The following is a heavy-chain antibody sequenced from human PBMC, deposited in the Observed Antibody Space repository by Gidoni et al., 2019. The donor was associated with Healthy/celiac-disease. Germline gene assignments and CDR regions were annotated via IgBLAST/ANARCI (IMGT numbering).Heavy chain of an antibody. D-gene: IGHD3-22*01. CDR3: VKVYYYDSSGYYYYYDY. CDR2: ISSNGGST. V-gene: IGHV3-64D*06. J-gene: IGHJ4*02. CDR1: GFTFRSYA. Sequence: EVQLVESGGGLVQSGGSLRLSCSASGFTFRSYAMHWVRQAPGKGLEYVSAISSNGGSTYYADSVKGRFTISRDNSKNTLYLQMSSLRAEDTAVYYCVKVYYYDSSGYYYYYDYWGQGTLVTVSS.